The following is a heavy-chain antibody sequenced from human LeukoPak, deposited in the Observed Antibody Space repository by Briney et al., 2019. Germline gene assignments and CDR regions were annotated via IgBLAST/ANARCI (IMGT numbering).Heavy chain of an antibody. CDR1: GGSISSSNW. CDR2: IYHSGST. D-gene: IGHD5-24*01. CDR3: ARPDFDEMASHPYDL. J-gene: IGHJ2*01. Sequence: PSGTLSLTCAVSGGSISSSNWWSWVRQPPGKGLEWIGEIYHSGSTNYNPSLKSRVTISVDKSKNQFSLKLSSVTAADTAVYYCARPDFDEMASHPYDLWGRGTLVTVSS. V-gene: IGHV4-4*02.